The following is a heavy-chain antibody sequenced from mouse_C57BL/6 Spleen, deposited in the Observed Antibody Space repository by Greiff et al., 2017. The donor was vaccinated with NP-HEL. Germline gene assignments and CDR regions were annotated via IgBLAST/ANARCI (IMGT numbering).Heavy chain of an antibody. D-gene: IGHD1-1*01. CDR2: INPNNGGT. V-gene: IGHV1-26*01. J-gene: IGHJ4*01. Sequence: VQLQQSGPELVKPGASVKISCKASGYTFTDYYMNWVKQSHGKSLEWIGDINPNNGGTSYNQKFKGKATLTVDKSSSTAYMELRSLTSEDSAVYYCARVHYGSSFYYYAMDYWGQGTSVTVSS. CDR3: ARVHYGSSFYYYAMDY. CDR1: GYTFTDYY.